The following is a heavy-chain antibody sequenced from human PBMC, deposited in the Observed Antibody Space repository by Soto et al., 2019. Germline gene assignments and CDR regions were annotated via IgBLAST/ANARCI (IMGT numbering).Heavy chain of an antibody. CDR3: ARDGFSGYDFWSGYFMGPGY. Sequence: ASVKVSCKASGYTFTSYYMHWVRQAPGQGLEWMGIINPSGGSTSYAQKFQGRVTMTRDTSTSTVYMELSSLRSEDTAVYYCARDGFSGYDFWSGYFMGPGYWGQGTLVTVSS. V-gene: IGHV1-46*01. CDR1: GYTFTSYY. CDR2: INPSGGST. D-gene: IGHD3-3*01. J-gene: IGHJ4*02.